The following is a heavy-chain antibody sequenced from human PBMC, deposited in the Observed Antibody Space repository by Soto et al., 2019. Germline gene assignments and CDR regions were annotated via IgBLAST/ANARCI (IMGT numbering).Heavy chain of an antibody. CDR2: ISYDGSNK. J-gene: IGHJ4*02. CDR3: ARDAMGYYGSGKGAY. V-gene: IGHV3-30-3*01. CDR1: GFTFSSYA. D-gene: IGHD3-10*01. Sequence: QVQLVESGGGVVQPGRSLRLSCAASGFTFSSYAMHWVRQAPGKGLEWVAVISYDGSNKYYADSVKGRFTISRDNSKNTLYLQMNSLRAEDTAVYYCARDAMGYYGSGKGAYWGQGTLVTVSS.